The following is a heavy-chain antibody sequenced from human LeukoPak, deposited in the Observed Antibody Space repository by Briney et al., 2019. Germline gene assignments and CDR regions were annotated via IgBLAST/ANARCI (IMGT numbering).Heavy chain of an antibody. CDR3: ARVVDPHFDY. Sequence: GGSLRLPCAASGFTFSSYWMHWVRQAPGKGLVWVSRIKSDGSTTTYADSVKGRFTISRDNAKNTLYLQMNSLRAEDTAVYYCARVVDPHFDYWGQRTLVTVSS. CDR1: GFTFSSYW. V-gene: IGHV3-74*01. D-gene: IGHD2-21*01. J-gene: IGHJ4*02. CDR2: IKSDGSTT.